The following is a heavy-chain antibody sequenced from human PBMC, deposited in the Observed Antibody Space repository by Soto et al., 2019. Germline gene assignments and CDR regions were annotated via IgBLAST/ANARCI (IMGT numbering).Heavy chain of an antibody. CDR1: GGSYSGYY. CDR3: ARGRRVGAPDY. J-gene: IGHJ4*02. V-gene: IGHV4-34*01. CDR2: INHSGST. D-gene: IGHD1-26*01. Sequence: QVQLQQWGAGLLKPSETLSLTCAVYGGSYSGYYWSWIRQPPGKGLEWIGEINHSGSTNYNPSLKSRVTISVDTSKNQFSLKLSSVTAADTAVYYCARGRRVGAPDYWGQGTLVTVSS.